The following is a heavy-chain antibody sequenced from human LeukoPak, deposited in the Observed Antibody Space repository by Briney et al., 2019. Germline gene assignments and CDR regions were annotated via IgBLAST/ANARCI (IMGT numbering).Heavy chain of an antibody. D-gene: IGHD3-9*01. CDR1: GGSISSGSYY. CDR3: ARNKRDVRYYDILTDYPKYFFDH. J-gene: IGHJ4*02. CDR2: IYTSGST. V-gene: IGHV4-61*02. Sequence: SETLSLTCTVSGGSISSGSYYWSWIRQPAGKGLEWIGRIYTSGSTNYNPSLKSRVTISVDTSKNQFSLKLSSVTASDTAVYYCARNKRDVRYYDILTDYPKYFFDHWGQGTLVTVSS.